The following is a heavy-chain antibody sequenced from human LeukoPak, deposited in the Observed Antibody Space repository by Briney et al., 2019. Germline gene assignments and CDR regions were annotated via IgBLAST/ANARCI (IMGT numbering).Heavy chain of an antibody. CDR2: ISGSGGST. CDR3: AKDGPNFTYYDILTGHYGTVDY. J-gene: IGHJ4*02. V-gene: IGHV3-23*01. CDR1: GFTFSSYA. D-gene: IGHD3-9*01. Sequence: GGSLRLSCAASGFTFSSYAMSWVRQAPGKGLEWVSAISGSGGSTYYADSVKGRFTISRDNSKNTLYLQMNSLRAEDTAVYYCAKDGPNFTYYDILTGHYGTVDYWGQGTLVTVSS.